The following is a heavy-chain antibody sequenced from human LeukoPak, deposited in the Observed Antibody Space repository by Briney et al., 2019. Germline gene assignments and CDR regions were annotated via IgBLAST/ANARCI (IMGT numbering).Heavy chain of an antibody. CDR3: ARAFSSSSCGFDY. D-gene: IGHD6-6*01. CDR1: GFTFSSYT. Sequence: GGPLRLSCAASGFTFSSYTMHWVRQAPGKGLEWVSSISSSSSYIYYADSVKGRFTISRDNAKNSLYLQMNSLRAEDTAVYYCARAFSSSSCGFDYWGQGTLVTVSS. CDR2: ISSSSSYI. V-gene: IGHV3-21*01. J-gene: IGHJ4*02.